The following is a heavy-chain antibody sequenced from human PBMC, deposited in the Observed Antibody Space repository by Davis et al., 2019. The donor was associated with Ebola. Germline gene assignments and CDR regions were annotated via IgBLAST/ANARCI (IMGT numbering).Heavy chain of an antibody. J-gene: IGHJ4*02. CDR1: GFPFRSYP. V-gene: IGHV3-23*01. D-gene: IGHD2-8*02. CDR3: AKGEGYCTGGVCYTLDY. Sequence: GESLKTPCAAPGFPFRSYPMSWVRQAPGKGLELVSVISGSGGSTYYADSVKGRFTISRDKSKNTLYLQMNSLRAEDTAVYYCAKGEGYCTGGVCYTLDYWGQGTLVTVSS. CDR2: ISGSGGST.